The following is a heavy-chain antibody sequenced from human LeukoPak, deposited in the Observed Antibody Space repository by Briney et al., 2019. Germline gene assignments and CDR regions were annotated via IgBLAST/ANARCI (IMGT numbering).Heavy chain of an antibody. J-gene: IGHJ3*02. CDR2: ISAYNGNT. D-gene: IGHD2-2*01. CDR1: GYTFTSYG. Sequence: GASVKVSCKASGYTFTSYGISWVRQAPGQGLEWMGWISAYNGNTNYAQKLQGRVTMTTDTSTSTAYMELRSLRSDDTAVYYCARPRYCSSTSCYGDAFDIWGQGTMVTVSS. V-gene: IGHV1-18*01. CDR3: ARPRYCSSTSCYGDAFDI.